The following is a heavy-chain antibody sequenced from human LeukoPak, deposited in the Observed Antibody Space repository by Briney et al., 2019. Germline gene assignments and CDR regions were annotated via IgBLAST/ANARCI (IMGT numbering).Heavy chain of an antibody. CDR1: GYTFTGYY. V-gene: IGHV1-2*02. CDR3: ARDHCSSTSCSIFDY. J-gene: IGHJ4*02. Sequence: ASVKVSCKASGYTFTGYYMHWVRQPPGQGLEWMGWINPNSGGTNYAQKFQGRVTMTRDTSISTAYMELSRLRSDDTAVYYCARDHCSSTSCSIFDYWGQGTLVTVSS. D-gene: IGHD2-2*01. CDR2: INPNSGGT.